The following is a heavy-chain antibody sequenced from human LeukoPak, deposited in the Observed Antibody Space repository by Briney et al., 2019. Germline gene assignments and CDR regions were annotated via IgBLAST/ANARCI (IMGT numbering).Heavy chain of an antibody. V-gene: IGHV3-9*01. CDR3: AKALPMAPFDY. Sequence: GRSLRLSCAASGFTFDIYAMHWVRQAPGKGLEWVSGISWNSGIIDYADSVEGRFTISRDNAKNSLSLQMNSLRAEDTALYYCAKALPMAPFDYWGQETLVTVSS. J-gene: IGHJ4*02. D-gene: IGHD3-10*01. CDR2: ISWNSGII. CDR1: GFTFDIYA.